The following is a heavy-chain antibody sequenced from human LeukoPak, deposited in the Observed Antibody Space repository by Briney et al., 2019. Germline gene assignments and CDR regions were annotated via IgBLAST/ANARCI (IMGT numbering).Heavy chain of an antibody. CDR3: AREEHRLAEAGTSAFDL. CDR1: GFTFSENW. J-gene: IGHJ3*01. Sequence: GGSLRLSCVASGFTFSENWMHWVRQAPGKGLAWVSHINRDGGLTNYADSVKGRFTISRDNARNTVYLQVSSLRVEGTAIYFCAREEHRLAEAGTSAFDLGGQGTLVTVSP. V-gene: IGHV3-74*01. CDR2: INRDGGLT. D-gene: IGHD6-13*01.